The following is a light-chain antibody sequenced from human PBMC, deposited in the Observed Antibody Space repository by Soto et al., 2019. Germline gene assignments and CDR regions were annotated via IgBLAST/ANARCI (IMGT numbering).Light chain of an antibody. V-gene: IGKV3-11*01. J-gene: IGKJ2*01. CDR2: DAS. CDR3: QQRSNWPLMYT. Sequence: EIVLTQSPATLSLSPGERATLSCRASQSVSSYLAWYQQKPGQAPRLLIYDASNSATGIPARFSGSGSGTDFTLTIISLEPEDFAVYYCQQRSNWPLMYTFGQGTKLEIK. CDR1: QSVSSY.